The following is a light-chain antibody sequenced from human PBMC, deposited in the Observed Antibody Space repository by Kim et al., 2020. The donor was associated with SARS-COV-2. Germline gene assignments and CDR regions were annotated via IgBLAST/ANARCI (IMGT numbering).Light chain of an antibody. CDR2: LAS. CDR1: QHISTW. J-gene: IGKJ2*01. Sequence: DIQMTQSPSTLSASVSDTVTITCRASQHISTWLAWYQQKPGRAPKLLLYLASSLESGVSSRFSGSGSGTDFTLTISSLQPDDFATYYCQHYSRFPYAFGQGTKVDIK. V-gene: IGKV1-5*03. CDR3: QHYSRFPYA.